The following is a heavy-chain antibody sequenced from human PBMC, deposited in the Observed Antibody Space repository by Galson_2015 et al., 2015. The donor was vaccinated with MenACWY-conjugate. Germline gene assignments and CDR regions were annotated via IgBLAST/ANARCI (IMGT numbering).Heavy chain of an antibody. D-gene: IGHD3-10*01. CDR2: ITSSNNSI. CDR3: ARGPYGSGTYSTSLDYYYYHMDV. CDR1: GFTFGSYS. V-gene: IGHV3-21*01. J-gene: IGHJ6*03. Sequence: SLRLSCAASGFTFGSYSLNWVRQAPGKGLEWILSITSSNNSIFYIDSVKGRFTITRDNAKDSLYLQMNSLRVEDTAVYYCARGPYGSGTYSTSLDYYYYHMDVWGKGAAVSVSS.